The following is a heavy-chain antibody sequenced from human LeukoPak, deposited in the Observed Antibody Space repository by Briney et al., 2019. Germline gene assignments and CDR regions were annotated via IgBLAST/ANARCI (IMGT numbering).Heavy chain of an antibody. D-gene: IGHD4-17*01. CDR1: GFTFSNSW. Sequence: GGSLRLSCAASGFTFSNSWMHWVRQAPGRGLVWVSRINSDGSSTGYADSVKDRFTISRDNAKNTLYLQMNSLRAEDTAVYYCARARSYGDYDYWGQGTLVTVSS. CDR3: ARARSYGDYDY. V-gene: IGHV3-74*01. CDR2: INSDGSST. J-gene: IGHJ4*02.